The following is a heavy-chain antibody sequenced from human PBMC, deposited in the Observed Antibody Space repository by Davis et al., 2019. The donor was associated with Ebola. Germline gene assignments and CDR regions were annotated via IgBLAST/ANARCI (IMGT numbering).Heavy chain of an antibody. V-gene: IGHV1-24*01. CDR1: GYTLTELS. CDR3: ASQFLTTVTTRGWSYYYYYGMDV. J-gene: IGHJ6*02. Sequence: ASVKVSCKVSGYTLTELSMHWVRQAPGKGLEWMGGFDPEDGETIYAQKFQGWVTMTRDTSISTAYMELSRLRSDDTAVYYCASQFLTTVTTRGWSYYYYYGMDVWGQGTTVTVSS. D-gene: IGHD4-17*01. CDR2: FDPEDGET.